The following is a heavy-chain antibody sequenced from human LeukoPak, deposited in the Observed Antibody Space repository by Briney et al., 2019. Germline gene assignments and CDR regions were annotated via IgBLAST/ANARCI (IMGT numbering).Heavy chain of an antibody. D-gene: IGHD3-22*01. CDR2: IYYSGST. J-gene: IGHJ4*02. V-gene: IGHV4-31*03. CDR1: GGSISSGGYY. Sequence: SETLSLTCTVSGGSISSGGYYWSWIRQHPGKGLEWIAYIYYSGSTYYNPSLTGRVTISVDTSKDQFSLRLSSVTAADTAVYYCARGRQSSDYFDYWGQGTLVTVSS. CDR3: ARGRQSSDYFDY.